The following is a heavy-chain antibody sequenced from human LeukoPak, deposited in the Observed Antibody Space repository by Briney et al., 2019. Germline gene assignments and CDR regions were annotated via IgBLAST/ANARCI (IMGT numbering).Heavy chain of an antibody. CDR2: ISKSGDET. V-gene: IGHV3-23*01. J-gene: IGHJ4*02. Sequence: GGSLRLSCEASGIIFSHYAMSWVRQAPGKGLEWVSAISKSGDETYYADSVKGRFTISRDNSKNTLYLQMNSLRAEDTAVYYCAKDGREWPRSLDYWGQGTLVTVSS. CDR1: GIIFSHYA. CDR3: AKDGREWPRSLDY. D-gene: IGHD5-12*01.